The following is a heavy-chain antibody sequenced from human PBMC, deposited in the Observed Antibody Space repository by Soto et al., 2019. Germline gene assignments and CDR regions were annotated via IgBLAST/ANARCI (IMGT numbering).Heavy chain of an antibody. Sequence: SETLSLTCSLSGGAIGGYYSCWILQPPGKALEWIGYVSNSGSTDYHPALKRRVSRSIDTSKNQFSLKMISVTAADTAVYYCARHGYDSGWFFFDPWGQGALVTVSS. J-gene: IGHJ5*02. V-gene: IGHV4-59*08. CDR3: ARHGYDSGWFFFDP. D-gene: IGHD6-19*01. CDR2: VSNSGST. CDR1: GGAIGGYY.